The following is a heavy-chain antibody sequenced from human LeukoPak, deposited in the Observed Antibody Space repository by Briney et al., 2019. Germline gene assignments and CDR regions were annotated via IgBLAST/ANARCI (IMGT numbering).Heavy chain of an antibody. CDR3: AVGSGSSMGNWFDP. V-gene: IGHV4-34*01. Sequence: SETLSLTCAVYGGSFSGYYWSWIRQPPGKGLEWIGEINHSGSTNYNPSLKSRVTISVDTSKNQFSLKLSSVTAADTAVYYCAVGSGSSMGNWFDPWGQGTLVTVSS. D-gene: IGHD3-10*01. J-gene: IGHJ5*02. CDR1: GGSFSGYY. CDR2: INHSGST.